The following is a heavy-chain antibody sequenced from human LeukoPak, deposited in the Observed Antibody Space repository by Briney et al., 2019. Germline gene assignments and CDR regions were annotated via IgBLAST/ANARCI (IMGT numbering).Heavy chain of an antibody. CDR2: IRYDGSNK. CDR3: AKDPRAYVDTAMVDY. CDR1: GFTFSSYG. Sequence: GGSLTLSCAASGFTFSSYGMHWVRQAPGKGLEWVAFIRYDGSNKYYADSVKGRFTISRDNSKNTLYLQTNSLRAEDTAVYYCAKDPRAYVDTAMVDYWGQGTLVTVSS. J-gene: IGHJ4*02. D-gene: IGHD5-18*01. V-gene: IGHV3-30*02.